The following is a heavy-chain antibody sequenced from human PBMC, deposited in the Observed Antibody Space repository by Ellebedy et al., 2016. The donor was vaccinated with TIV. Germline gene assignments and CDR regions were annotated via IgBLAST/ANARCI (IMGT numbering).Heavy chain of an antibody. CDR3: SRDPYQHIGY. D-gene: IGHD2-2*01. J-gene: IGHJ4*02. CDR2: IYSGGST. V-gene: IGHV3-66*01. CDR1: GFTVSDSY. Sequence: GESLKISCAASGFTVSDSYMSWVRQAPGKGLEWLSVIYSGGSTYYADSVKGRFTVYRDNSKNTLYLQMNSLSAEDTAVYYCSRDPYQHIGYWGQGTLVTVSS.